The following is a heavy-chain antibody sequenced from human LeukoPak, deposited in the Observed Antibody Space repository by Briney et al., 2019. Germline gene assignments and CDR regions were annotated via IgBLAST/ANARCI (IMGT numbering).Heavy chain of an antibody. CDR3: ARDTVTSGFDY. Sequence: GGSLRLSCAASGFTVSSNYMSWVRQAPGKGLEWVSVIYSGGSTYYADSVKGRFTISRDNSKNTLYLQMNSLRAEDTAVYYCARDTVTSGFDYWGQGTLVTVSS. V-gene: IGHV3-53*01. CDR1: GFTVSSNY. CDR2: IYSGGST. J-gene: IGHJ4*02. D-gene: IGHD2/OR15-2a*01.